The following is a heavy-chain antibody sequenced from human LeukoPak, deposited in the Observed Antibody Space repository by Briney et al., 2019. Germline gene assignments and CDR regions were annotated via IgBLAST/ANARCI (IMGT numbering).Heavy chain of an antibody. J-gene: IGHJ4*02. CDR2: IYYSGNT. Sequence: SETLSLTCTASGGSVSSDSHYWSWIRQPPGKGLEWIGYIYYSGNTDYNPSLKSRVTISVDTSKNQFSLRLSSVTAADTAIYYCARDWSASGSYQYYFDYWGQGTLVTVSS. V-gene: IGHV4-61*01. CDR1: GGSVSSDSHY. CDR3: ARDWSASGSYQYYFDY. D-gene: IGHD1-26*01.